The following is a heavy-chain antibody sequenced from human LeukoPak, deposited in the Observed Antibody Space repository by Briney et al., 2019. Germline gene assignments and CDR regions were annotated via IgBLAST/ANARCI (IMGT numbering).Heavy chain of an antibody. CDR3: ARGGWQGYYYYYYMDV. CDR2: INPNSGGA. V-gene: IGHV1-2*02. D-gene: IGHD6-19*01. J-gene: IGHJ6*03. CDR1: GYIFTGYY. Sequence: ASVKVSCKASGYIFTGYYMHWVRQAPGQGREGMGWINPNSGGANYAQKFQGRVTMTRDTSISTAYMELSRLRSDDTAVYYCARGGWQGYYYYYYMDVWGKGTTVTISS.